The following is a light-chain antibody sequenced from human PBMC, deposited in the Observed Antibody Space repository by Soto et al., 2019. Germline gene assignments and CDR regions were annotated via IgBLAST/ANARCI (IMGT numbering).Light chain of an antibody. CDR3: QQLNSYPR. V-gene: IGKV1-9*01. Sequence: DIKLTQSPSFLSASVGDRVTITCRASQGISSYLAWYQQKPGKAPKLLIYAASTLQSGVPSRFSGSGSGTEFTLTISSLQPEDFATYYCQQLNSYPRFGQGTKVEIK. CDR1: QGISSY. CDR2: AAS. J-gene: IGKJ1*01.